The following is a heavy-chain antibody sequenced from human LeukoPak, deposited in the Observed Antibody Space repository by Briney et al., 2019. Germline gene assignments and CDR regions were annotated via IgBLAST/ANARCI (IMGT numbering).Heavy chain of an antibody. J-gene: IGHJ6*02. Sequence: PGGSLRLSCVASGFTFSTYWMSWVRQAPGKGLEWVANIKQGASEKYYVDSVKGRFTISRDNAKNSLYLQMNSLRVEDTAVYFCARENARSLYYYYGMDVWGRGTTVTVSS. D-gene: IGHD2-8*01. CDR1: GFTFSTYW. CDR3: ARENARSLYYYYGMDV. V-gene: IGHV3-7*04. CDR2: IKQGASEK.